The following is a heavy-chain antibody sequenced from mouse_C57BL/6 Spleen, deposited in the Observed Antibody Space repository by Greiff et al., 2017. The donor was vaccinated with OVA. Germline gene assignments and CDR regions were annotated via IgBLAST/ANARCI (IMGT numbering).Heavy chain of an antibody. J-gene: IGHJ4*01. CDR3: ATTVVAMDAMDY. Sequence: EVQLQQSGPELVKPGASVKISCKASGYSFTGYYMNWVKQSPEKSLEWIGEINPSTGGTTYNQKFKAKATLTVDKSSSTAYMQLKSLTSEDSAVYYCATTVVAMDAMDYWGQGTSVTVSS. CDR1: GYSFTGYY. CDR2: INPSTGGT. V-gene: IGHV1-42*01. D-gene: IGHD1-1*01.